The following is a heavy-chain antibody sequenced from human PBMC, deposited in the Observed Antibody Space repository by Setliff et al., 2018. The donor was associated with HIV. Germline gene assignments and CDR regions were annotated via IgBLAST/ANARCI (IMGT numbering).Heavy chain of an antibody. V-gene: IGHV1-2*06. CDR1: GYTFTDYY. D-gene: IGHD6-13*01. CDR3: ARGRGSSSSWPIDY. CDR2: INPKSGVT. Sequence: ASVKVSCKASGYTFTDYYIHWVRQAPGHGLEWVGRINPKSGVTSYAQNFRARVTMTRDTSSTTAYMELSSVTAADTAVYFCARGRGSSSSWPIDYWGQGTLVTVSS. J-gene: IGHJ4*02.